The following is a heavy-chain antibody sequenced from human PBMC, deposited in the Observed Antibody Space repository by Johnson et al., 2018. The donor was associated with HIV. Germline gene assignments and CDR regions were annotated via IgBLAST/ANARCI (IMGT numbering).Heavy chain of an antibody. V-gene: IGHV3-9*01. Sequence: VQLVESGGGLVQPGRSLRLSCAASGFAFEDYAMHWVRQAPGKGLEWVSGINWNSDTIDYADSVKGRFTISRDNAKNSVYLQMDSLRADDTAVYYCARDEEVMYAMGAFDIWGQGTMLTVSS. J-gene: IGHJ3*02. D-gene: IGHD2-8*02. CDR1: GFAFEDYA. CDR2: INWNSDTI. CDR3: ARDEEVMYAMGAFDI.